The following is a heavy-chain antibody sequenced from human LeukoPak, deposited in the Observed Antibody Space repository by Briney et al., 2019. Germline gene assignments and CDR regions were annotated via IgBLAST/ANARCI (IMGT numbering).Heavy chain of an antibody. CDR2: ISWNSGSI. J-gene: IGHJ6*04. D-gene: IGHD3-10*02. CDR1: GFTFADYA. Sequence: PGRSLRLSCAASGFTFADYAMHWVRQAPGKGLEWVSGISWNSGSIGYADSVKGRFTISRDNAKNSLYLQMNSLRAEDTAVYYCAELGITMIGGVWGKGTTVTISS. CDR3: AELGITMIGGV. V-gene: IGHV3-9*01.